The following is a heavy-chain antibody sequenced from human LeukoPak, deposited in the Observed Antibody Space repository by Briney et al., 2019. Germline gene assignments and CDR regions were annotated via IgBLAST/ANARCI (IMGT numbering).Heavy chain of an antibody. CDR2: IYPGDSDT. V-gene: IGHV5-51*01. D-gene: IGHD4-17*01. CDR1: GYSFTSYW. Sequence: GESLQISCKGSGYSFTSYWIGWVRQMPGKGLEWMGIIYPGDSDTRYSPSFQGQVTISADKSISTAYLQWSSLKASDTAMYYCARSEWADYGDSTVDYWGQGTLVTVSS. J-gene: IGHJ4*02. CDR3: ARSEWADYGDSTVDY.